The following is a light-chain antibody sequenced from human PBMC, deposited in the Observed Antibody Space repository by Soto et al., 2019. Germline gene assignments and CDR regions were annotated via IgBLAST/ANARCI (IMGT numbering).Light chain of an antibody. Sequence: QSVLTQPASVSGSPGQSVTISCTGTSSDFGSYKFVSWYQHHPGTVPKVIIYETSKRPSGVSGRFSGSNSGNTASLTISGLQAEDEADYYCFSFTSTNTHVFGSGTTVTVL. CDR1: SSDFGSYKF. J-gene: IGLJ1*01. V-gene: IGLV2-23*01. CDR3: FSFTSTNTHV. CDR2: ETS.